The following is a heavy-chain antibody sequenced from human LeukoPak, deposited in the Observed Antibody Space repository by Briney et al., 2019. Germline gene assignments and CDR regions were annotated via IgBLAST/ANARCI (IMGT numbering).Heavy chain of an antibody. J-gene: IGHJ4*02. CDR2: ISYNEDAK. Sequence: GGSLRLSCVASGFTFSSYGMHWVRQAPGKGLEWVAVISYNEDAKIYADSVKGRFTISRDNSKNTLYLQMDSLRAEDTAVYYCARELVAAAGSGYWGQGTLVTVSS. V-gene: IGHV3-30*03. D-gene: IGHD6-13*01. CDR1: GFTFSSYG. CDR3: ARELVAAAGSGY.